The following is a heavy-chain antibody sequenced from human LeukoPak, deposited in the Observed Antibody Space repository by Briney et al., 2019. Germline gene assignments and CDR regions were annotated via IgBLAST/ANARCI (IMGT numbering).Heavy chain of an antibody. V-gene: IGHV1-18*01. CDR1: GYTFTSYG. Sequence: ASVKVSCKASGYTFTSYGISWVRQAPGQGLESMGWISAYNGNTNYAQKLQGRVTMTTDTSTSTAYMELRSLRSDDTAVYYCARDHCSSTSCYIGGYYYYYMDVWGKGTTVTVSS. D-gene: IGHD2-2*02. CDR3: ARDHCSSTSCYIGGYYYYYMDV. J-gene: IGHJ6*03. CDR2: ISAYNGNT.